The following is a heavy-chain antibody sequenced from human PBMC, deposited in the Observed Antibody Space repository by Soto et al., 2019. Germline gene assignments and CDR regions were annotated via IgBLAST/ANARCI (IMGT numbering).Heavy chain of an antibody. J-gene: IGHJ4*02. V-gene: IGHV1-69*04. D-gene: IGHD3-10*01. CDR1: GGTFSSYT. CDR3: ARDREVTMVRGVIIPEEYFDY. CDR2: IIPILGIA. Sequence: ASVKVSCKASGGTFSSYTISWVRQAPGQGLEWMGRIIPILGIANYAQKFQGRVTITADKSTSTAYMELSSLRSEDTAVYYCARDREVTMVRGVIIPEEYFDYWDQGTLVTVSS.